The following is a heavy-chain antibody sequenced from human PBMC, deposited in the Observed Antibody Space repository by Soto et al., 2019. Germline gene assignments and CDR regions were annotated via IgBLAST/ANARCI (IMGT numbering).Heavy chain of an antibody. V-gene: IGHV3-21*01. CDR2: ISGTSNYM. CDR1: GFTFTTCD. Sequence: PGGSLRLSCAASGFTFTTCDMNWVRQAPGKGLEWVSSISGTSNYMYYVDSVKGRFTISRDNAKNSLYLQMNSLRAEDTAVYFCARDTSSSYNYYYGMDVWGQGTTVTVSS. J-gene: IGHJ6*02. D-gene: IGHD2-2*01. CDR3: ARDTSSSYNYYYGMDV.